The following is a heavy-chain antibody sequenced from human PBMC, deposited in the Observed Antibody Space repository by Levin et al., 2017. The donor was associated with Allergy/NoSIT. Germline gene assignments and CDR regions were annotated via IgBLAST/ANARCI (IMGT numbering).Heavy chain of an antibody. Sequence: GGSLRLSCTTSGFTFGDYAMSWFRQAPGKGLEWVGFIRSKAYGGTTEYAASVKGRFTISRDDSKSIAYLQMNSLKTEDTAVYYCTRVAYYGSGSYYNLDYWGQGTLVTVSS. D-gene: IGHD3-10*01. CDR3: TRVAYYGSGSYYNLDY. CDR2: IRSKAYGGTT. V-gene: IGHV3-49*03. J-gene: IGHJ4*02. CDR1: GFTFGDYA.